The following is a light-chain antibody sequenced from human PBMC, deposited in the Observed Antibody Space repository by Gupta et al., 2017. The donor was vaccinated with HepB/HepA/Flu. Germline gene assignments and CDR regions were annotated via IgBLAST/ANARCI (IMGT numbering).Light chain of an antibody. CDR2: DAS. J-gene: IGKJ4*01. V-gene: IGKV3-11*01. CDR1: QSVSRY. CDR3: QQRINWPLT. Sequence: EIVLTQSPVTLSLSPGERATLSCRASQSVSRYLAWYQQKPGQPPSLLVFDASNRATGVPARFSGSGSGTDLTLTISSLEPEDFAVYYCQQRINWPLTFGGGTRVEIK.